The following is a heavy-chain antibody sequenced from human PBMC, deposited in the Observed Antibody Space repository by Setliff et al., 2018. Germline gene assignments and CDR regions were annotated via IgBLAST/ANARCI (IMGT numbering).Heavy chain of an antibody. D-gene: IGHD6-19*01. Sequence: SETLSLTCTVSGGFIRDYYWNWIRQSPGKGLEWIGYIYYRGTTNYNSSLKSRVTISIDMSKNQFSLKLTSVTAADTAVYYCARGNSRSSVWYVVPHFDYWGQGTLVTVSS. CDR2: IYYRGTT. J-gene: IGHJ4*02. CDR1: GGFIRDYY. V-gene: IGHV4-59*08. CDR3: ARGNSRSSVWYVVPHFDY.